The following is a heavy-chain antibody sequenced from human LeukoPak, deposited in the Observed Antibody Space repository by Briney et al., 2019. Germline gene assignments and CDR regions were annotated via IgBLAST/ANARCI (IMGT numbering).Heavy chain of an antibody. J-gene: IGHJ6*02. CDR2: ISSSGSTI. CDR3: ARGGGNSYYYYGMDV. Sequence: PGGSLRLSCAAPGFTLSYYYMSSIRQAPGKGLEWVSYISSSGSTIYYADSVKGRFTISRGNAKNSLYLQMNSLRSEDTAVYYCARGGGNSYYYYGMDVWGQGTTVTVSS. V-gene: IGHV3-11*01. D-gene: IGHD4-23*01. CDR1: GFTLSYYY.